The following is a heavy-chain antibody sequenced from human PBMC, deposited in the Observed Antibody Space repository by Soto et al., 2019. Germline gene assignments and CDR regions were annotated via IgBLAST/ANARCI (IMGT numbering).Heavy chain of an antibody. D-gene: IGHD1-20*01. CDR2: MYLDDDK. CDR3: AHRRDNWNQFDY. CDR1: GFSLSTSGVS. Sequence: QITLKESGPTLVKPTQTLTLTCTFSGFSLSTSGVSVGWIRQPPVQALEWLALMYLDDDKRYSPSLKSRLTITKDTSKNQVVLTMTNMDPVDTATYYCAHRRDNWNQFDYWGQGTLVTVSS. V-gene: IGHV2-5*02. J-gene: IGHJ4*02.